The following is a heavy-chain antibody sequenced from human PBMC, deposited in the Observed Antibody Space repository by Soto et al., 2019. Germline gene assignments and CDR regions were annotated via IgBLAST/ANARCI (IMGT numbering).Heavy chain of an antibody. Sequence: ASVKVSCKASGYTFTGYYMHWVRQAPGQGLEWMGWINPNSGGTNYAQKFQGWVTMTRDTSISTAYMELSRLRSDDTAVYSCAKAPWGQSIDWFDPWGQGTLVTVSS. CDR2: INPNSGGT. CDR1: GYTFTGYY. J-gene: IGHJ5*02. D-gene: IGHD3-16*01. V-gene: IGHV1-2*04. CDR3: AKAPWGQSIDWFDP.